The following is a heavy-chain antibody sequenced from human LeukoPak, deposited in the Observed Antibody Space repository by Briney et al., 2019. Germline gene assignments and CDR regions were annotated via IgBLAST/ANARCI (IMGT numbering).Heavy chain of an antibody. CDR1: GYSFTSYW. CDR3: ATLILGYGGKGRGFDY. V-gene: IGHV5-51*01. D-gene: IGHD4-23*01. Sequence: GESLKISCKGSGYSFTSYWIGWVRQMPGKGLEWMGIVCPGDSDTRYSPSFQGQVTISADKSISTAYLQWSSLKASDTAMYYCATLILGYGGKGRGFDYWGQGTLVTVSS. J-gene: IGHJ4*02. CDR2: VCPGDSDT.